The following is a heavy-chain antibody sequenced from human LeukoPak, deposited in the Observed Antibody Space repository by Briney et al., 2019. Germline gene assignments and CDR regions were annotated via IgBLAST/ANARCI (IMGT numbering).Heavy chain of an antibody. D-gene: IGHD4-17*01. CDR2: ISTDGSST. Sequence: PGGSLRLSCAASGFTLSDYWMHWVRQAPGKGLVWVSRISTDGSSTTNADSVKGRFTISRDNAKNTLYLQMNSLRAEDTAVYYCARADYGDSGGDYWGQGTLVTVSS. CDR1: GFTLSDYW. CDR3: ARADYGDSGGDY. V-gene: IGHV3-74*01. J-gene: IGHJ4*02.